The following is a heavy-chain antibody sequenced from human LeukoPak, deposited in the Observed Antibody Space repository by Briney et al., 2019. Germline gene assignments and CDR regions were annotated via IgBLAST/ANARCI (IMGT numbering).Heavy chain of an antibody. D-gene: IGHD3-22*01. Sequence: GGSLRLSCAASGFTFSSYWMSWVRQAPGKGLEWVANIKQDGSEKYYVDSVKGRFTISRDNAKNSLYLQMNSLRAEDTAVYYCAIDYYDSSGYYFLDYWGQGTLVTVSS. J-gene: IGHJ4*02. CDR2: IKQDGSEK. V-gene: IGHV3-7*01. CDR3: AIDYYDSSGYYFLDY. CDR1: GFTFSSYW.